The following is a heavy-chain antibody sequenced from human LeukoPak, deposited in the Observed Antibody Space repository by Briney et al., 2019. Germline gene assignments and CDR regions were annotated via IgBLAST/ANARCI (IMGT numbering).Heavy chain of an antibody. D-gene: IGHD2-15*01. CDR1: GGSFSGYY. CDR3: ARAKTLYSGYYYYGMDV. V-gene: IGHV4-34*01. J-gene: IGHJ6*02. CDR2: INHSGST. Sequence: PSETLSLTCAVYGGSFSGYYWSWIRQPPGKGLEWIGEINHSGSTNYNPSLKSRVTISVDTSKNQFSLKLSSVTAADTAVYYCARAKTLYSGYYYYGMDVWGQGTTVTVSS.